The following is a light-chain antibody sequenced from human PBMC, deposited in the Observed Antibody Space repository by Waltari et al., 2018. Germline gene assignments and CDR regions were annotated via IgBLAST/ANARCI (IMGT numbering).Light chain of an antibody. J-gene: IGLJ3*02. V-gene: IGLV4-69*01. Sequence: QLVLTQSPSASASLGASVKLTCTLSSGHSSNIIAWHQQQPEKGPRDLLKVNSDGGHSKGDEIPDRVSGSSAGSERYLTISSLQSEDEADYYCQTGGHGTWVFGGGTKLTVL. CDR1: SGHSSNI. CDR3: QTGGHGTWV. CDR2: VNSDGGH.